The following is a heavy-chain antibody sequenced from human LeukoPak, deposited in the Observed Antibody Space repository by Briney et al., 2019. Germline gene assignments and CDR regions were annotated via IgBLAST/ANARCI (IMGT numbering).Heavy chain of an antibody. Sequence: GGSLRLSCVASGLTRSDYNMHWVRQAPGKGLEWISYISSSSSTIYYADSVRGRFTISRDNARNSLYLQMNSLRAEDTAVYYCARGLHIPLSGWYFDLWGRGTLVTVSS. D-gene: IGHD2-21*01. V-gene: IGHV3-48*01. CDR2: ISSSSSTI. CDR3: ARGLHIPLSGWYFDL. J-gene: IGHJ2*01. CDR1: GLTRSDYN.